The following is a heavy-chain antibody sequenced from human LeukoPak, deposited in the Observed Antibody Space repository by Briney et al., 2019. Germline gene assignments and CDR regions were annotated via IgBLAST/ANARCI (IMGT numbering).Heavy chain of an antibody. CDR2: INPNSGGT. CDR1: GYTFTGYY. J-gene: IGHJ4*02. D-gene: IGHD1-26*01. CDR3: ARVRRSYFTFDY. Sequence: ASVKVSCKASGYTFTGYYMHWVRQAPGQGLEWMGWINPNSGGTNYAQKFQGRVTMTRDTSISTAHMELSRLRSDDTAVYYCARVRRSYFTFDYWGQGTLVTVSS. V-gene: IGHV1-2*02.